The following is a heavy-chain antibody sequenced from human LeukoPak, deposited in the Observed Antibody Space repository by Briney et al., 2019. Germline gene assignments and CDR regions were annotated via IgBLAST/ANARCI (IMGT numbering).Heavy chain of an antibody. J-gene: IGHJ6*02. D-gene: IGHD3-10*01. CDR2: INPSGGST. Sequence: ASVKVSCKASGYTFINYYMHWVRQAPGQALEWMGIINPSGGSTTYAQKIQGRVTLTTDTSTSTVYMELSSLRSDDTSVYYCAREGYGSGRRLGMDVWGQGTTVTVSS. V-gene: IGHV1-46*01. CDR1: GYTFINYY. CDR3: AREGYGSGRRLGMDV.